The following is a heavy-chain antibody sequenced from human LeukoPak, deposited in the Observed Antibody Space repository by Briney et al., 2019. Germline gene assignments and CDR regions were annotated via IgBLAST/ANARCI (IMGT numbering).Heavy chain of an antibody. CDR2: IYYSGST. J-gene: IGHJ6*03. V-gene: IGHV4-59*08. D-gene: IGHD3-10*01. Sequence: PSETLSLICTVSGGSISSYYWSWIRQPPGKGLEWIGYIYYSGSTNYNPSLKSRVTISVDTSKNQFSLKLSSVTAADTAVYYCARPAGHYYYYYMDVWGKGTTVTVSS. CDR3: ARPAGHYYYYYMDV. CDR1: GGSISSYY.